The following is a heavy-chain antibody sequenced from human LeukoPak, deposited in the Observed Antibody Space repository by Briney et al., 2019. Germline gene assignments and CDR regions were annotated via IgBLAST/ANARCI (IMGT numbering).Heavy chain of an antibody. CDR3: ARDRYDSSGIACYFDY. CDR1: GGSISSGGYY. CDR2: IYYSGST. Sequence: PSETLSLTCTVSGGSISSGGYYWSWIRQHPGKGLEWIGYIYYSGSTYYNPSLKSRVTISVDTSKNQFSLKLSSVTPEDTAVYYCARDRYDSSGIACYFDYWGQGTLVTVSS. D-gene: IGHD3-22*01. V-gene: IGHV4-31*03. J-gene: IGHJ4*02.